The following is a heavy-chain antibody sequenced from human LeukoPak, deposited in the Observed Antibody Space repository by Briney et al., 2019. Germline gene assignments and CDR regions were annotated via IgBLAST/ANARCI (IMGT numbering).Heavy chain of an antibody. V-gene: IGHV4-61*02. J-gene: IGHJ5*02. Sequence: SETLSLTCTVSGGSISSGSYYWSWIRQPAGKGLEWIGRIYTSGSTNYNPSLKSRVTISVDTSKNQFSLKLSSVTAADTAVYYCARGGLRYFDWLPIRYNWFDPWGQGTLVTVSS. D-gene: IGHD3-9*01. CDR1: GGSISSGSYY. CDR3: ARGGLRYFDWLPIRYNWFDP. CDR2: IYTSGST.